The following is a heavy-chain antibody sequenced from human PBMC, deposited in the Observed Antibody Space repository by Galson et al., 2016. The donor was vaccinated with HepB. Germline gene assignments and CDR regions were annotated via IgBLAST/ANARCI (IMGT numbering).Heavy chain of an antibody. CDR1: GFSFSSYG. D-gene: IGHD1-26*01. CDR3: VQGSTAPAV. CDR2: ISRSGDST. J-gene: IGHJ6*04. Sequence: CAASGFSFSSYGMTWVRQAPGKGLEVVSSISRSGDSTDYADSVKGRFTISRDNSKNTLSLQMNSLRADDAAVYYCVQGSTAPAVWGKGTTVTVSS. V-gene: IGHV3-23*01.